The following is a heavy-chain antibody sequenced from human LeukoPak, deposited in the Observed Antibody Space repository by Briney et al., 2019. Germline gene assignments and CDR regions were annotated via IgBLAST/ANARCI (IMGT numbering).Heavy chain of an antibody. CDR2: ISYDGSNK. D-gene: IGHD6-19*01. V-gene: IGHV3-30*03. CDR3: AREGTSGWYGDY. J-gene: IGHJ4*02. Sequence: GGSLRLSCAASGFFLYDYGMHWVRQAPGKGLEWVAVISYDGSNKYYADSVRGRFTISRDNSKNTLYLQMNSLRAEDTAVYYCAREGTSGWYGDYWGQGTLVTVSS. CDR1: GFFLYDYG.